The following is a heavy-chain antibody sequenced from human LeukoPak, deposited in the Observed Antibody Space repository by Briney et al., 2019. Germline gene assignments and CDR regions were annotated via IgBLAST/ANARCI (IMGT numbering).Heavy chain of an antibody. CDR1: GFTFSSYG. CDR2: IWYDGSNK. V-gene: IGHV3-33*01. Sequence: GRSLRLSCAASGFTFSSYGMHWVRQAPGKGLEWVAVIWYDGSNKYYADSVKGRFTISRDNAKNSLYLQMNSLRAEDTAVFYCARDSVTCRGCAFDVWGHGTMVTVSS. D-gene: IGHD1-26*01. CDR3: ARDSVTCRGCAFDV. J-gene: IGHJ3*01.